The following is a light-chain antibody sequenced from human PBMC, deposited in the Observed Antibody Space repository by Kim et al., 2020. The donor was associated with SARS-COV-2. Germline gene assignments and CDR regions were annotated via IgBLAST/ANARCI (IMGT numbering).Light chain of an antibody. CDR1: SSNIGNSY. CDR3: AAWDDSLSGVV. CDR2: RNN. V-gene: IGLV1-47*01. J-gene: IGLJ2*01. Sequence: GQGVTISCSGSSSNIGNSYVYWYQQLPGTAPKLLIYRNNQRPSGVPDRFSGSKSGTSASLAISGLRSEDEADYYCAAWDDSLSGVVFGGGTQLTVL.